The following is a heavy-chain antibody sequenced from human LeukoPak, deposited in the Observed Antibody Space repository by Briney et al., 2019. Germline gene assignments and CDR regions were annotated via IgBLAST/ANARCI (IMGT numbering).Heavy chain of an antibody. Sequence: GGSLRLSCAASGFTFSDYYMTWIRQAPGKGLEWISYISGSGSDVSYADSVKGRFTISRDNAEKSLYLQMSSLRAEDTAVYYCARDNPTSNYYDSSGKYRGDYWGQGTLVTVSS. D-gene: IGHD3-22*01. CDR2: ISGSGSDV. CDR1: GFTFSDYY. V-gene: IGHV3-11*04. J-gene: IGHJ4*02. CDR3: ARDNPTSNYYDSSGKYRGDY.